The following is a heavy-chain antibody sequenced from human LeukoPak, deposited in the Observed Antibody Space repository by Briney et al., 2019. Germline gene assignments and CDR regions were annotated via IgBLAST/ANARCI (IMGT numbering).Heavy chain of an antibody. V-gene: IGHV1-69*04. Sequence: SVKVSCKASGGTFSSYAISWVRQAPGQGLEWMGRIIPILGIANYAQKFQGRATITADKSTSTAYMELSSLRSEDTAVYYCARDYGDSSYYFDYWGQGTLVTVSS. CDR3: ARDYGDSSYYFDY. CDR2: IIPILGIA. J-gene: IGHJ4*02. D-gene: IGHD4-17*01. CDR1: GGTFSSYA.